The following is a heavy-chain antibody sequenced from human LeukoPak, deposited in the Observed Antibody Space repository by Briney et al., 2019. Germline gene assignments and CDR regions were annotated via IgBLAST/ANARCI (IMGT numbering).Heavy chain of an antibody. J-gene: IGHJ4*02. CDR2: IWHSGTT. Sequence: SETLSLTCAVSGWSVTSGYYWGWVRQPPGKGLEWIGSIWHSGTTHYNPSLKSRVTISLDTSKNQFFLNLTSVAAADTAMYYCARYYSSSTCYSPFGDWGQGTLVTVSS. CDR1: GWSVTSGYY. D-gene: IGHD2-2*02. V-gene: IGHV4-38-2*01. CDR3: ARYYSSSTCYSPFGD.